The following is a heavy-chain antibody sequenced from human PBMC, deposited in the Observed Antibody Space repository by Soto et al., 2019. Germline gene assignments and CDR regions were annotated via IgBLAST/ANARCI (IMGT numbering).Heavy chain of an antibody. CDR3: AKNYQFDS. CDR2: IRYDGSNI. V-gene: IGHV3-33*06. Sequence: GGPLRLSCPASGNIFNGYGMHWVRQPPGKGLEWVAVIRYDGSNIFYADSVKGRFTISRDNSKNTLYLQLNSLRAEDTAIYYCAKNYQFDSWGQGTRVTVSS. CDR1: GNIFNGYG. D-gene: IGHD2-2*01. J-gene: IGHJ4*02.